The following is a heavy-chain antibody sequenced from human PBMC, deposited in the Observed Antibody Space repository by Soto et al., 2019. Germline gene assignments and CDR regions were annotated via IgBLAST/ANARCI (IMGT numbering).Heavy chain of an antibody. Sequence: GGSLRLSCTASGFTFSYYALHWVRQAPGKGLEWVSVIYSGGSTYYADSVKGRFTISRHNSKNTLYLQMNSLRAEDTAVYYCAREGGLDDGAFDIWGQGTMVTVSS. CDR1: GFTFSYYA. V-gene: IGHV3-53*04. J-gene: IGHJ3*02. CDR3: AREGGLDDGAFDI. CDR2: IYSGGST. D-gene: IGHD3-16*01.